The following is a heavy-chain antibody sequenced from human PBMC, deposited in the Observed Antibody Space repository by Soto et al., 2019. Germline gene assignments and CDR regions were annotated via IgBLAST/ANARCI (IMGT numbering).Heavy chain of an antibody. CDR2: IYYSGST. Sequence: QVQLQESGPGLVKPSQTLSLTCTVSGGSIRSGGNSWSWIRQHSGKGLEWIGYIYYSGSTYYNPSLQSRLTISLDTSKNQFSLKLSSVPAADTAVYYCARGVLRTFDYWGQGTLVTVSS. CDR1: GGSIRSGGNS. V-gene: IGHV4-31*03. CDR3: ARGVLRTFDY. J-gene: IGHJ4*02.